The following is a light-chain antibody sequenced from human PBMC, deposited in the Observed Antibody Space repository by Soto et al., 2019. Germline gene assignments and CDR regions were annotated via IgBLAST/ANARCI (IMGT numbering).Light chain of an antibody. CDR1: NSNIGSNS. CDR3: AAWDDSLNGRV. CDR2: TNN. Sequence: QSVLTQPPSASGTPGQGVTISCSGSNSNIGSNSVDWYQQLPGTAPKLLIYTNNQRPSGVPDRFSGSKSGTSASLAISGLQSEDEAAYYCAAWDDSLNGRVFGGGTKLTVL. J-gene: IGLJ2*01. V-gene: IGLV1-44*01.